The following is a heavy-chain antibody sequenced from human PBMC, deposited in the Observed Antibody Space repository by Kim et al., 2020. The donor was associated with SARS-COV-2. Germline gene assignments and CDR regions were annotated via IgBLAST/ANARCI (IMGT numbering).Heavy chain of an antibody. J-gene: IGHJ6*02. CDR3: ARDSESVYAYYYYGMDV. CDR2: ISSSSSYT. CDR1: GFTFSDYY. Sequence: GGSLRLSCAASGFTFSDYYMSWIRQAPGKGLGWVSYISSSSSYTNYADSVKGRFTISRDNAKNSLYLQMNSLRAEDTAVYYCARDSESVYAYYYYGMDVWGQGTTVTVSS. V-gene: IGHV3-11*06. D-gene: IGHD2-8*01.